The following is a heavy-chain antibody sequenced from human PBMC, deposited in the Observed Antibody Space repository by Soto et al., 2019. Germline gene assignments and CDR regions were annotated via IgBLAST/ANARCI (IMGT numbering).Heavy chain of an antibody. V-gene: IGHV1-18*04. J-gene: IGHJ4*02. Sequence: ASVKVSCKASGYTFTSYGISWVRQAPGQGLEWMGWISAYNGNTNYAQKLQGRVTMTTDTSTSTAYMELRSLRSDDTAVYYCARGAIDDSSGYYYIDYWGQGTLVTVSS. D-gene: IGHD3-22*01. CDR3: ARGAIDDSSGYYYIDY. CDR1: GYTFTSYG. CDR2: ISAYNGNT.